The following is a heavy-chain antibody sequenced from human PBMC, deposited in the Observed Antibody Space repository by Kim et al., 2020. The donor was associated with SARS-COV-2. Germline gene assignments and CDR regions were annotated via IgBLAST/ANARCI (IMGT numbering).Heavy chain of an antibody. J-gene: IGHJ4*02. D-gene: IGHD6-13*01. CDR1: GFTFSSHD. V-gene: IGHV3-23*01. Sequence: GGSLRLSCAASGFTFSSHDMSWVRQAPGKGLEWVSAISPRSDDIRYADSVEGRFTISRDNSKNTLFLQMNSPRVEDTAVYFCARHGIAPAGRTHDHWGQG. CDR3: ARHGIAPAGRTHDH. CDR2: ISPRSDDI.